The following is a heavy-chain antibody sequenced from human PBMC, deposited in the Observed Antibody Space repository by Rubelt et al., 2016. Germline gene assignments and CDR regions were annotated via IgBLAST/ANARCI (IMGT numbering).Heavy chain of an antibody. Sequence: QVQLQESGPGLVKPSETLSLTCTVSGYSISSGYHWGWIRQPPGKGLEWIGSIYHSGGTYYNPSLKSRVTISVDTSKNQFSWKWGLVTAADTAMYFCGRLRKNAWEQVGPPDFWGQGTLLTVSS. CDR3: GRLRKNAWEQVGPPDF. CDR2: IYHSGGT. CDR1: GYSISSGYH. V-gene: IGHV4-38-2*02. D-gene: IGHD1/OR15-1a*01. J-gene: IGHJ4*02.